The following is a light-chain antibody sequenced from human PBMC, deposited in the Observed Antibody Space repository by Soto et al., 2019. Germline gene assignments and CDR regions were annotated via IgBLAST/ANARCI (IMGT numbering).Light chain of an antibody. Sequence: EIVLTQSPGTLSLSPGERATLSCRASQSVTSSYLAWYQQKPGQAPRLLIYGASSWATGIPDRFSGSGSGTDFTLTISRLEPEDFAVYYCHQYGSSPATFGQGTKVDIK. J-gene: IGKJ1*01. CDR1: QSVTSSY. CDR2: GAS. V-gene: IGKV3-20*01. CDR3: HQYGSSPAT.